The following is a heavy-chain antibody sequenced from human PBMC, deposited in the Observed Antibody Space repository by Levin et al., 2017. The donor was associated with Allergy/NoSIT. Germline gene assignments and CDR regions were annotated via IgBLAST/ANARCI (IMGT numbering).Heavy chain of an antibody. Sequence: ASVKVSCKASGYTFTGYYMHWVRQAPGQGLEWMGWINPNSGGTNYAQKFQGRVTMTRDTSISTAYMELSRLRSDDTAVYYCARDGIVGAPWEPYFDYWGQGTLVTVSS. J-gene: IGHJ4*02. CDR2: INPNSGGT. V-gene: IGHV1-2*02. CDR1: GYTFTGYY. CDR3: ARDGIVGAPWEPYFDY. D-gene: IGHD1-26*01.